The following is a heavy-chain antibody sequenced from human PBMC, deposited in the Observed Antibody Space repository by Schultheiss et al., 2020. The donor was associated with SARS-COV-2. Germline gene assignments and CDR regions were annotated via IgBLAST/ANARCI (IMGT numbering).Heavy chain of an antibody. V-gene: IGHV3-11*06. D-gene: IGHD3-22*01. Sequence: GGSLRLSCAASGFTFSSYDMHWVRQATGKGLEWVSHISSRSSYTNYADSVKGRFTISRDNAKNSLYLQMTSLRAEDTAVYYCARWWYYNSSGHYYFDYGMDVWGQGTTVTVSS. CDR1: GFTFSSYD. CDR2: ISSRSSYT. CDR3: ARWWYYNSSGHYYFDYGMDV. J-gene: IGHJ6*02.